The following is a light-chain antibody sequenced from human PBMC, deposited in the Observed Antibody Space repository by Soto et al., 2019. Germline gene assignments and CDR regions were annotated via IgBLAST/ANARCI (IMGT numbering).Light chain of an antibody. CDR2: EVS. Sequence: DILLTQSPSTLSASVGDRVTISCRASQSINKWFSWYQHKPVKAPNLLIYEVSTLHSVVPSRFSGSGSGTEFTLTSISPQPYDVAPYYCQQYYSYSTFGQGTKVEIK. J-gene: IGKJ1*01. CDR1: QSINKW. CDR3: QQYYSYST. V-gene: IGKV1-5*03.